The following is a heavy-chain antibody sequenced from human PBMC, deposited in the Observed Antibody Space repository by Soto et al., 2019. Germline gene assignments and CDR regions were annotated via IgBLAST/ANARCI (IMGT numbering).Heavy chain of an antibody. D-gene: IGHD2-15*01. J-gene: IGHJ5*02. Sequence: SETLSLTCTGSGGSVRSSIYYWSWIRQPPGKGLEGVANMYHSGSTNYNPSLKSRVTISGDTSKNQFSLKLSSATAADTALHYRATARTEDELLFPSCWLDDWGAGTRVTLSS. CDR1: GGSVRSSIYY. V-gene: IGHV4-61*01. CDR3: ATARTEDELLFPSCWLDD. CDR2: MYHSGST.